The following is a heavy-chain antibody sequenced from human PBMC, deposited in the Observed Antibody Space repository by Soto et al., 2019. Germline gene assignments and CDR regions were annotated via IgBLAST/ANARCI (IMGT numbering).Heavy chain of an antibody. D-gene: IGHD3-10*01. V-gene: IGHV1-69*02. CDR1: GDTFTFYS. J-gene: IGHJ4*02. Sequence: QVQLVQSGAEVKRPGSSVTVSCKASGDTFTFYSINWVRQAPGLGLEWMGRINPILSMSNYAQRFQGRVTMTEDKSASAALMEISSLRSEATAIYYCASSYGSGFRAIVYWGEGALVTVSS. CDR3: ASSYGSGFRAIVY. CDR2: INPILSMS.